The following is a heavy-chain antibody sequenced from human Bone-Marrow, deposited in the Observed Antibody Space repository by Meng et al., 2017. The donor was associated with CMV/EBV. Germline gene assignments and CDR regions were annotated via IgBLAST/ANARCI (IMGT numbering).Heavy chain of an antibody. J-gene: IGHJ3*02. CDR2: IYYSGST. V-gene: IGHV4-59*12. CDR3: ARAGEAGKRDAFDI. Sequence: SETLSLTCTLSGGSISSYYWSWIRQPPGKGLEWIGYIYYSGSTYYNPSLKSRVTISVDTSKNQFSLKLSSVTAADTAVYFCARAGEAGKRDAFDIWGQGTMVTVSS. CDR1: GGSISSYY. D-gene: IGHD6-13*01.